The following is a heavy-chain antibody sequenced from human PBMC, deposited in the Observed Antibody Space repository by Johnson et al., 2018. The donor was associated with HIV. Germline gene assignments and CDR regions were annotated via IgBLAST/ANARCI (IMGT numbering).Heavy chain of an antibody. D-gene: IGHD2-8*02. V-gene: IGHV3-30-3*02. CDR3: AKHIVLVVYAIGAAFDI. CDR1: AFSFSNYP. J-gene: IGHJ3*02. Sequence: QVQLVESGGGVVQPGRSLRLSCAASAFSFSNYPMHWVRQTPGKGLEWVAVISSDGNNKYYADSVKGRFTISRDNSMNTLYLQMNSLTIDDTAVYYCAKHIVLVVYAIGAAFDIWGQGTMVTVSS. CDR2: ISSDGNNK.